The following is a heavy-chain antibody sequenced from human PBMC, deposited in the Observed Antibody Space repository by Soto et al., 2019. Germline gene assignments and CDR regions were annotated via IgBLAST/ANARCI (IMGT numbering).Heavy chain of an antibody. Sequence: SETLSLTCTVSGGSIRNGDYYWGWIRQPPGKGLEWIGYVYYSGTTYSHPSLKSRVTISRDTSKNQFSLKLTSVTAADTALYYCGKVLVGATGHTDSDSWGPGTLVTVSS. CDR1: GGSIRNGDYY. CDR3: GKVLVGATGHTDSDS. V-gene: IGHV4-30-4*01. D-gene: IGHD2-15*01. CDR2: VYYSGTT. J-gene: IGHJ4*02.